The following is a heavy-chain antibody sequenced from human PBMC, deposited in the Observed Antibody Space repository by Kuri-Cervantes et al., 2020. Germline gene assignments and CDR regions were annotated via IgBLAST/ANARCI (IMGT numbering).Heavy chain of an antibody. V-gene: IGHV3-48*02. CDR1: GFTFSSYS. J-gene: IGHJ3*02. Sequence: GESLKISCAASGFTFSSYSMNWVRQAPGKGLEWVSYISGSSSTIYYADSVKGRFTISRDNAKNSLYLQMNSLRDEDTAVYYCARGPGYSYGWRDAFDIWGQGTMVTVSS. D-gene: IGHD5-18*01. CDR3: ARGPGYSYGWRDAFDI. CDR2: ISGSSSTI.